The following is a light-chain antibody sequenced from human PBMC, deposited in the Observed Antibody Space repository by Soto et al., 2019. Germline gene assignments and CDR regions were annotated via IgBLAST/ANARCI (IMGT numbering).Light chain of an antibody. J-gene: IGKJ1*01. CDR2: DAS. V-gene: IGKV3-15*01. CDR3: LQYNNWPRT. Sequence: EIVMTQSPVTLSVSPGERATLSCRASQSISSSLAWFQQKAGQPPRLLIFDASNRANGVPARFSGSGSGTEFTLTVSSLQSEDFAVYYCLQYNNWPRTFGHGTKV. CDR1: QSISSS.